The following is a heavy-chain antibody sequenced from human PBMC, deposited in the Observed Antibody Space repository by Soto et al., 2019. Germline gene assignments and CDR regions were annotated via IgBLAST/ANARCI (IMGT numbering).Heavy chain of an antibody. V-gene: IGHV4-31*07. Sequence: QVQLQESGPGLVKPSQTLSLTCTVSGESISSADFYWSWIRQHPGKGLEWIVSMRHSGSTFYNPSLRSRLNTSVGTSANQFSLRLPAVTAADTAVYYCPGRRPYYLVRSAHVEDDRGQGTLVTVSS. CDR1: GESISSADFY. CDR2: MRHSGST. J-gene: IGHJ4*02. D-gene: IGHD3-10*01. CDR3: PGRRPYYLVRSAHVEDD.